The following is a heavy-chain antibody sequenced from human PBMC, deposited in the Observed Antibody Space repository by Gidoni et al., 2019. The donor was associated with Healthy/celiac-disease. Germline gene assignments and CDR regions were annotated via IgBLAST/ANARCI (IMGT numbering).Heavy chain of an antibody. Sequence: QVQLQESGPGLVKPSGTLSLTCAVSGGSISSSNWWSWDRQPPGKGLEWIGEIYHSGSTNYNPSLKSRVTISVDKSKNQFSLKLSSVTAADTAVYYCARDREYSSSWGYYYYMDVWGKGTTVTVSS. V-gene: IGHV4-4*02. CDR1: GGSISSSNW. CDR2: IYHSGST. CDR3: ARDREYSSSWGYYYYMDV. D-gene: IGHD6-13*01. J-gene: IGHJ6*03.